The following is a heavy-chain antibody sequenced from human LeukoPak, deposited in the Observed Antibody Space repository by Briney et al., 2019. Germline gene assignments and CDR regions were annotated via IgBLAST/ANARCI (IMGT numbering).Heavy chain of an antibody. Sequence: SVKVSCKASGGTFSSYAISWVRQAPGQGLEWMGGIIPIFGTANYAQKFQGRVTITADESTSTAYMELSSLRSEDTAVYYCASSPTGYDYVWGSYRYYDALDIWGQGTMVTVSS. J-gene: IGHJ3*02. CDR2: IIPIFGTA. V-gene: IGHV1-69*01. D-gene: IGHD3-16*02. CDR1: GGTFSSYA. CDR3: ASSPTGYDYVWGSYRYYDALDI.